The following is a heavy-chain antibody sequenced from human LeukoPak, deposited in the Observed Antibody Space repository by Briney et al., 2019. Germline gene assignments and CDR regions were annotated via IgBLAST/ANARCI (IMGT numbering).Heavy chain of an antibody. CDR1: GFTVSDYY. V-gene: IGHV3-7*01. CDR2: IKPDGSEK. J-gene: IGHJ4*02. D-gene: IGHD6-13*01. Sequence: GGSLRLSCAASGFTVSDYYMTWVRQAPGKGLEWVANIKPDGSEKFYVDSVKGRFTISRDNAKNSLYLQMNSLRVEDTAVYYCARGGNIAAAYACWGQGTPVTVSS. CDR3: ARGGNIAAAYAC.